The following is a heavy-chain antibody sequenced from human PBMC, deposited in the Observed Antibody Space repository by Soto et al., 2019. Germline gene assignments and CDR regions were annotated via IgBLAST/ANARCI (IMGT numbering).Heavy chain of an antibody. V-gene: IGHV3-9*01. J-gene: IGHJ4*02. CDR2: ISWNSGSI. Sequence: EVQLVESGGGLVQPGRSLRLSCAASGFTFDDYAMHWVRQAPGKGLEWVSGISWNSGSIGYADSVKGRFTISRDNAKNSLYLQMNSLRAEDTALYYCAKTQTSQHSSGCDYWGQGTLVTVSS. D-gene: IGHD6-19*01. CDR1: GFTFDDYA. CDR3: AKTQTSQHSSGCDY.